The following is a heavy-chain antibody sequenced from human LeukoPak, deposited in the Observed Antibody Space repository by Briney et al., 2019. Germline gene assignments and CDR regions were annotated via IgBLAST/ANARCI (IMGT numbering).Heavy chain of an antibody. CDR2: INPNSGGT. V-gene: IGHV1-2*02. CDR3: ARGRGDGYNFWRVDAFDI. J-gene: IGHJ3*02. Sequence: GASVKISCKASGYTFNDYYMHWVRQAPGQGLEWMGWINPNSGGTNYAQKFQGRVTMTRDTSISTAYMELSRLRSDDTAVYYCARGRGDGYNFWRVDAFDIWGQGTMVTVSS. CDR1: GYTFNDYY. D-gene: IGHD5-24*01.